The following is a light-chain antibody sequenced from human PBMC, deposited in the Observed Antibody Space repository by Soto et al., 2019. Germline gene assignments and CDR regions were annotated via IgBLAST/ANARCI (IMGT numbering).Light chain of an antibody. Sequence: DIQMTQSPSSLSASLGDRVTITCRASQSISTYLNWYQQKPGKAPKLLIYAASNLRSGVPSQFSGSGSGTDFTLTISSLQPEDFASYYCQQTYSTPRTFGQGTKVEIK. CDR2: AAS. CDR3: QQTYSTPRT. V-gene: IGKV1-39*01. J-gene: IGKJ1*01. CDR1: QSISTY.